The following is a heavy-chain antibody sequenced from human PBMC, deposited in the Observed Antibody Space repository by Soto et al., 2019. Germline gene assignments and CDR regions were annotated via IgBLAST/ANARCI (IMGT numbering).Heavy chain of an antibody. V-gene: IGHV3-66*01. D-gene: IGHD6-19*01. J-gene: IGHJ6*03. CDR2: IYSGGST. CDR3: AIAFSGVHPYYLDV. Sequence: GGSLRLSCAASGFTVSSNYMSWVRQAPGKGLEWVSVIYSGGSTYYADSVKGRFTISRDNSKNTLYLQMNSLRAEDTAVYYCAIAFSGVHPYYLDVSGKGTTVPVSS. CDR1: GFTVSSNY.